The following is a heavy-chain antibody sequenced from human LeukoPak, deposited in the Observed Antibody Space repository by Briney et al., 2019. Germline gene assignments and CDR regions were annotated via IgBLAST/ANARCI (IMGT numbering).Heavy chain of an antibody. J-gene: IGHJ4*02. CDR1: GYTFTCYY. CDR2: INPNSGGT. CDR3: ARAPRLRSWYGIDY. Sequence: ASVTVSCKASGYTFTCYYMHWVRQAPGQGLEWMGWINPNSGGTNYALKFQGRVTMTRDTSISTAYMELSRLRSDDTAVYYCARAPRLRSWYGIDYWGQGTLVTVSS. V-gene: IGHV1-2*02. D-gene: IGHD6-13*01.